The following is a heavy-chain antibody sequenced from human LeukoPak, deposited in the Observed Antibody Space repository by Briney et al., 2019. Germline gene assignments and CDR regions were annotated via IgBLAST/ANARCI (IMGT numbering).Heavy chain of an antibody. CDR1: GGTFSSYA. Sequence: ASVKVSCKASGGTFSSYAISWVRQAPGQGLEWMGRIIPILGIANYAQKFQGRVTITADKSTSTAYMELSSLRSEDTAVYYCASPPPTVGTPDPAYYFDYWGQGTLVTVSS. V-gene: IGHV1-69*04. CDR2: IIPILGIA. D-gene: IGHD1-26*01. CDR3: ASPPPTVGTPDPAYYFDY. J-gene: IGHJ4*02.